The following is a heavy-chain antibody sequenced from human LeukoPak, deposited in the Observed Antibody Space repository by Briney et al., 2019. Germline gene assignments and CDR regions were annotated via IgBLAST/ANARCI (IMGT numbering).Heavy chain of an antibody. CDR1: GFTFSSYE. CDR3: AKQYDSSGYYYPLDY. Sequence: GGSLRLSCAASGFTFSSYEMNWVRQAPGKGLEWVAFIRYDGSNKYYADSVKGRFTISRDNSKNTLYLQMNSLRAEDTAVYYCAKQYDSSGYYYPLDYWGQGTLVTVSS. CDR2: IRYDGSNK. D-gene: IGHD3-22*01. V-gene: IGHV3-30*02. J-gene: IGHJ4*02.